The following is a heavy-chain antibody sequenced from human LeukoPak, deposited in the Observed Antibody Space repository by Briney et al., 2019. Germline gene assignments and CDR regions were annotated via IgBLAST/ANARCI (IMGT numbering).Heavy chain of an antibody. CDR2: IYYSGST. V-gene: IGHV4-59*01. CDR3: ARRYYGSGSYGYYYYMDV. CDR1: GGSISSYY. J-gene: IGHJ6*03. Sequence: KPSETLSLTCTVSGGSISSYYWSWIRQPPGKGLEWVGYIYYSGSTNYNPSLKSRVTISVDTSKNQFSLKLSSVTAADTAVYYCARRYYGSGSYGYYYYMDVWGKGTTVTVSS. D-gene: IGHD3-10*01.